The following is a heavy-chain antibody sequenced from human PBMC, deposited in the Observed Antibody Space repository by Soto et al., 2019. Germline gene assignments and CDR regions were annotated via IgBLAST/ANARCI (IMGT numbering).Heavy chain of an antibody. CDR3: ARGSDWFDP. CDR1: GDSISSSY. J-gene: IGHJ5*02. V-gene: IGHV4-59*01. CDR2: IYYSGST. Sequence: QVQLQESGPGLVEPSETLSLTCSVSGDSISSSYWSWIRQPPGKGLEWIGYIYYSGSTNYNPSLKSRVTLSLDTSKNQFSLKVSSVTAADTAVYSCARGSDWFDPWGQGTLVTVSS.